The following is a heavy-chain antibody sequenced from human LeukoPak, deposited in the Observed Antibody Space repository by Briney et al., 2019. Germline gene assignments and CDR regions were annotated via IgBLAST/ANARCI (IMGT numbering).Heavy chain of an antibody. J-gene: IGHJ4*02. D-gene: IGHD2-2*01. CDR3: ARSPTSWYFDY. Sequence: GESLRLSCAASGFTFSGSGMHWVRQAPGKGLEWVAFIRYHGSDKFYADSVKGRFTISRDNSKNTLYLQMNSLRPEDTSVYYCARSPTSWYFDYWGQGTLVTVSS. CDR2: IRYHGSDK. CDR1: GFTFSGSG. V-gene: IGHV3-30*02.